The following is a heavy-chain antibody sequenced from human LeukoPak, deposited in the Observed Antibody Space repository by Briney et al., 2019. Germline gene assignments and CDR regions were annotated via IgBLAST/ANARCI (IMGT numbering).Heavy chain of an antibody. CDR1: GDSIRSYF. V-gene: IGHV4-59*08. CDR3: ARRVIESAVISERNWFDP. Sequence: SETLSLTCTVSGDSIRSYFWSWIRQPPGKGLEWIGSIHYTGRTNYNPSLKSRVTISVDTTTNQFSLKLSSVTAADTAVYYCARRVIESAVISERNWFDPWGQGTLVTVSS. D-gene: IGHD3-3*02. CDR2: IHYTGRT. J-gene: IGHJ5*02.